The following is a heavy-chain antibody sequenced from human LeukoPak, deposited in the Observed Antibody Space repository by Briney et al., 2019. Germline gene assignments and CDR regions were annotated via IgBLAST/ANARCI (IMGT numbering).Heavy chain of an antibody. Sequence: GGSLRLSCAASGFPFSNYWMNWVRLAPGKGLEWVANMKQEGSEKYYVDSVKGRFIISRDDAKNSLFLQINSLRVEDTAVYYCAREIAQQLDYWGQGTLVTVSA. J-gene: IGHJ4*02. D-gene: IGHD6-13*01. CDR2: MKQEGSEK. CDR3: AREIAQQLDY. CDR1: GFPFSNYW. V-gene: IGHV3-7*01.